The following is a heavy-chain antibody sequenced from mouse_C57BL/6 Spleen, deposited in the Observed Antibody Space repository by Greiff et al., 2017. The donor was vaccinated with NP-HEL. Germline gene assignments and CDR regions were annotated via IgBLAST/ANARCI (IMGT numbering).Heavy chain of an antibody. D-gene: IGHD2-3*01. CDR2: IRSKSSNYAT. Sequence: EVQGVESGGGLVQPKGSLKLSCAASGFTFNTYAMHWVRQAPGKGLEWVARIRSKSSNYATYYADSVKDRFTISRDDSQSMLYLQTNNLKTEDTAMYYCVREADGYYYFDYWGQGTTLTVSS. J-gene: IGHJ2*01. CDR3: VREADGYYYFDY. V-gene: IGHV10-3*01. CDR1: GFTFNTYA.